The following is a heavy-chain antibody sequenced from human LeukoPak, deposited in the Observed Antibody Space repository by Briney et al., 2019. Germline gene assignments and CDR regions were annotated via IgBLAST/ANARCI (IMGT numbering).Heavy chain of an antibody. CDR3: ARASVGYCSGGSCYPGVY. Sequence: ASVNVSCKASEYTFTGYYMHWVRQAPGQGLEWMGWINPNSGGTNYAQKFQGRVTMTRDTSISTAYMELSRLRSDDTAVYYCARASVGYCSGGSCYPGVYWGQGTLVTVSS. CDR2: INPNSGGT. CDR1: EYTFTGYY. J-gene: IGHJ4*02. V-gene: IGHV1-2*02. D-gene: IGHD2-15*01.